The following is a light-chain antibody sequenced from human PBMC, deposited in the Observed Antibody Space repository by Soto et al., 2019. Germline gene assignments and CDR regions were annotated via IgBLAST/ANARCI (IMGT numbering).Light chain of an antibody. Sequence: QSVLTQPPPASGTPGQTVTISCSGSYSNVGANPVSWYQQVPGRAPQLLIYSNTQRPAGVPGRFSGSRSDTSASLSISGLQSADEVDYYRASWDDTLNDYVFGTGTKVTVL. V-gene: IGLV1-44*01. CDR1: YSNVGANP. J-gene: IGLJ1*01. CDR2: SNT. CDR3: ASWDDTLNDYV.